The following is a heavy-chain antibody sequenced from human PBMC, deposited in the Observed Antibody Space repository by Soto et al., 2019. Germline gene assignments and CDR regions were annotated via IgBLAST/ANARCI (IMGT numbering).Heavy chain of an antibody. CDR3: TRGGVRGVSWNWFET. D-gene: IGHD3-10*01. Sequence: EVQLVESGGGLVQPGGSLRLSCAASGFPFSRHDMHWVRQIIGKGLEWVSGIDSLDDRKYADSVKGRFTISRENAKHSLYLQMNSLTAGDTAVYYCTRGGVRGVSWNWFETWGQGTRVTVSS. CDR2: IDSLDDR. CDR1: GFPFSRHD. V-gene: IGHV3-13*01. J-gene: IGHJ5*02.